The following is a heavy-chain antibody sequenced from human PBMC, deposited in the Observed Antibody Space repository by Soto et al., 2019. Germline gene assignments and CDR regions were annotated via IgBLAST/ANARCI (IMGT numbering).Heavy chain of an antibody. J-gene: IGHJ6*02. Sequence: QVQLVQSGAEVKKPGSSVKVSCKASGGTFSSYAISWVRQAPGHGLEWMGGNIPSSDTTNYAQKFQGRVTITADESTSTAYMERSSLRSEDTAVYYCARSQGSSTSLEIYYYYYYGMDVWGQGTTVTVSS. CDR1: GGTFSSYA. CDR2: NIPSSDTT. CDR3: ARSQGSSTSLEIYYYYYYGMDV. D-gene: IGHD2-2*01. V-gene: IGHV1-69*01.